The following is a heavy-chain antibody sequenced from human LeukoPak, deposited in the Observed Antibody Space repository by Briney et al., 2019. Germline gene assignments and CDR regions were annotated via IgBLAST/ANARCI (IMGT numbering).Heavy chain of an antibody. V-gene: IGHV1-2*02. CDR1: GYSFTDKY. CDR2: INPNSGAT. J-gene: IGHJ4*02. D-gene: IGHD3-22*01. CDR3: ARAFDSSGYYPDY. Sequence: ASVKVSCKASGYSFTDKYMHWVRQAPGQGLEWMGWINPNSGATNYAQKFQDRVTVTRDTSISTAYMELSRLRSDDTAVYYCARAFDSSGYYPDYWGQGTLVTVSS.